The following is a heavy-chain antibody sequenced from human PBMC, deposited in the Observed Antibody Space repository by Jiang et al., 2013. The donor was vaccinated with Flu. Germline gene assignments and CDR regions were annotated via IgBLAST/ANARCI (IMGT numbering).Heavy chain of an antibody. CDR1: GYTFRNNA. V-gene: IGHV1-3*01. Sequence: GYTFRNNAMHWLRQAPGQTLEWLGWINADNGKTEYSQKFQGRVTIVRVTSATTDYMHLSGLRSEDTAVYYCARGIISSGWILDYWGQGTQVTVSS. CDR2: INADNGKT. D-gene: IGHD6-25*01. CDR3: ARGIISSGWILDY. J-gene: IGHJ4*02.